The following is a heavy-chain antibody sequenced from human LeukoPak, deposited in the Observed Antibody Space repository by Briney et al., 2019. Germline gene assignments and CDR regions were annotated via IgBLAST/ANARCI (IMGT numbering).Heavy chain of an antibody. CDR2: IYTSGST. D-gene: IGHD5-18*01. CDR1: GGSISSYY. CDR3: ARDYSYGRGFDY. V-gene: IGHV4-4*07. Sequence: SETLSLTCTVSGGSISSYYWSWIRHPAGKGLEWLGRIYTSGSTNYNPSLKSRVTISVDKSKNQFSLKLSSVTAADTAVYYCARDYSYGRGFDYWGQGTLVTVSS. J-gene: IGHJ4*02.